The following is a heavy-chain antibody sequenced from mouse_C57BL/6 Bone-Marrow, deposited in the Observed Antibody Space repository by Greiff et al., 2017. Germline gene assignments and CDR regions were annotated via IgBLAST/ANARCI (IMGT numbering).Heavy chain of an antibody. CDR1: GYTFTSYG. CDR3: ARRDYYGSRGNY. D-gene: IGHD1-1*01. CDR2: IYPRSGNT. Sequence: QVQLQQSGAELVRPGTSVKLSCKASGYTFTSYGISWVKQRTGQGLEWIGEIYPRSGNTYYNEKFKGKATLTADKSSSTAYMELRSLTSEDSAVYFCARRDYYGSRGNYWGQGTTLTVSS. J-gene: IGHJ2*01. V-gene: IGHV1-81*01.